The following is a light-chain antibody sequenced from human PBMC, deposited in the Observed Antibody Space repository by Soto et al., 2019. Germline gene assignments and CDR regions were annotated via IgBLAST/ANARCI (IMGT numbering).Light chain of an antibody. CDR3: ATWEDRLNVV. CDR2: SND. Sequence: QSVLTQSPSASGTPGQRVSISCSGSTSNIGTNTVSWYQHVPGTAPQLLIYSNDQRPSAVPGRFSGSKSGTSASLAISGLLSEDGADYYCATWEDRLNVVFGGGTKLTVL. J-gene: IGLJ2*01. V-gene: IGLV1-44*01. CDR1: TSNIGTNT.